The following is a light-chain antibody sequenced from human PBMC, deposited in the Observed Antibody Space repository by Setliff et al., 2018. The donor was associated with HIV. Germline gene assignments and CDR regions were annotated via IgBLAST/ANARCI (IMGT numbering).Light chain of an antibody. CDR3: SSSTSSSTLV. CDR2: DVS. Sequence: SALTQPASVSGSPGQSITISCTGTSSDVGAYNYVSWYQQHPGKAPKLMIYDVSNRPSGVSKRFSGSKSGNTASLTISGLQAEDEADYYCSSSTSSSTLVFGGGTKGTVL. CDR1: SSDVGAYNY. V-gene: IGLV2-14*03. J-gene: IGLJ2*01.